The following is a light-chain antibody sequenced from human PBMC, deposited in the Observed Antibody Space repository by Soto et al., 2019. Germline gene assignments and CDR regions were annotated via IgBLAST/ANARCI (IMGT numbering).Light chain of an antibody. CDR1: QSVSSS. CDR3: QQRINWPST. V-gene: IGKV3-11*01. J-gene: IGKJ2*02. CDR2: DAS. Sequence: DIVLTQSPATLSLSPGERATLSCRASQSVSSSLAWYQPKPGQAPRLLIYDASNRATGIPARFSGSGSGTDFTLTISSLEPEDFAVYYCQQRINWPSTFGQGTKLEIK.